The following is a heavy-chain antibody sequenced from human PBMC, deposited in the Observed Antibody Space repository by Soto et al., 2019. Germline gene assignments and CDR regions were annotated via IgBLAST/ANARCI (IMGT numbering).Heavy chain of an antibody. D-gene: IGHD3-3*01. J-gene: IGHJ4*02. Sequence: QITLKESGPTLVKPTQTLTLTCTFAGFSLSTSGVVVDWIRQPPGKALQWLGVIYWKDDKRYSPSLKSRLTNTKDTTKNQVVLTMTNMDPVDTATYYCALAVVEDFDYWGQGTLVTVSS. CDR2: IYWKDDK. CDR1: GFSLSTSGVV. CDR3: ALAVVEDFDY. V-gene: IGHV2-5*01.